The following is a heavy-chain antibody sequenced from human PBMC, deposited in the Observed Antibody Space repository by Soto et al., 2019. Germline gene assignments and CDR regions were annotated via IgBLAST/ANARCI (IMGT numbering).Heavy chain of an antibody. CDR1: GGTFSSYA. V-gene: IGHV1-69*06. J-gene: IGHJ6*02. CDR3: ARDLGYCSGGSCYSSHYYYGMDV. D-gene: IGHD2-15*01. Sequence: SVKVSCKASGGTFSSYAISWVRQAPGQGLEWMGGIIPIFGTANYAQKFQGRVTITADKSTSTAYMELSSLRSEDTAVYYCARDLGYCSGGSCYSSHYYYGMDVWGQGTTVTVYS. CDR2: IIPIFGTA.